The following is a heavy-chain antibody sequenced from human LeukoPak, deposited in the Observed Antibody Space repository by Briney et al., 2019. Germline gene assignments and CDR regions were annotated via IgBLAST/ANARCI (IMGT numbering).Heavy chain of an antibody. Sequence: SVKVSCKASGGTFSSYAISWVRQAPGQGLEWMGGIIPIFGTANYAQKFQGRVTITADKSTSTAYMELSSLRSEDTAVYYCARSRDYDSTGPGLYWGQGTLVTVSS. CDR1: GGTFSSYA. V-gene: IGHV1-69*06. CDR2: IIPIFGTA. J-gene: IGHJ4*02. CDR3: ARSRDYDSTGPGLY. D-gene: IGHD3-22*01.